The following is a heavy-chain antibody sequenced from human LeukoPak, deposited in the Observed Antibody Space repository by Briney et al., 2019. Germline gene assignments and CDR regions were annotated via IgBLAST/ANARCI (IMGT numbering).Heavy chain of an antibody. V-gene: IGHV3-66*01. CDR1: GFTVSSYY. D-gene: IGHD4-11*01. CDR2: IYSGGST. J-gene: IGHJ6*02. CDR3: ARSYSNHLFGMDV. Sequence: GGSLRLSCAASGFTVSSYYMTWVRQAPGKGLEWVSVIYSGGSTYYADSVKGRVVISRDNSKNTVFLQMNSVRAADTALYYCARSYSNHLFGMDVWGQGTTVTVSS.